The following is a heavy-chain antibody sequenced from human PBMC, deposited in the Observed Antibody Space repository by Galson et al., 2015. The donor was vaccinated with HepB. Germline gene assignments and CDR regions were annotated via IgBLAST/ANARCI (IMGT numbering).Heavy chain of an antibody. D-gene: IGHD4-11*01. V-gene: IGHV3-48*03. Sequence: SLRLSCASSGFTFSSYEMHWVRQAAGKGLQWISYISSSGHIKFYADSMKGRFTISRDNAKNSLYLQMNSLRAEDTAVYYCARGGTVIDHWGQGTLVTVSS. J-gene: IGHJ4*02. CDR3: ARGGTVIDH. CDR2: ISSSGHIK. CDR1: GFTFSSYE.